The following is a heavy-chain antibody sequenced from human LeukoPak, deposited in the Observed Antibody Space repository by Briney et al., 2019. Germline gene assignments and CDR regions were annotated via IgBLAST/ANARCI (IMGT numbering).Heavy chain of an antibody. CDR3: ARDPSRGLYYFDH. V-gene: IGHV3-48*02. CDR2: MTTSGNTI. CDR1: GITFSGYS. J-gene: IGHJ4*02. Sequence: GGSLRLSCVVSGITFSGYSMIWVRQAPGKGLEWLSFMTTSGNTIFYAESVKDRFTISRDNAKKSLYLQMNSLRDEDTAVYYCARDPSRGLYYFDHWGQGTLVIVSS. D-gene: IGHD3/OR15-3a*01.